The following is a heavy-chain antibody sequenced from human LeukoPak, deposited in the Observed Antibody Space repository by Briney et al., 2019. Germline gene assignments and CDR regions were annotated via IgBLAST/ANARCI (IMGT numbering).Heavy chain of an antibody. Sequence: GGSLRLSCAASGFTFSSYSMNWVRQAPGKGLEWVSSISSSSSYIYYADSVKGRFTISRDNAKNSLYLQMNSLRAEDTALYYCAKDYYDILTGPDYWGQGTLVTVSS. CDR1: GFTFSSYS. CDR2: ISSSSSYI. V-gene: IGHV3-21*04. J-gene: IGHJ4*02. CDR3: AKDYYDILTGPDY. D-gene: IGHD3-9*01.